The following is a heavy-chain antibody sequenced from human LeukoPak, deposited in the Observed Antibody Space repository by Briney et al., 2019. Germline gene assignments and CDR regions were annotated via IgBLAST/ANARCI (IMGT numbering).Heavy chain of an antibody. V-gene: IGHV4-59*08. CDR3: ARQSRSYGSYNWFDA. J-gene: IGHJ5*02. Sequence: SETLSLTCTVSGGSISGYYWSWIRQPPGKGPEWIGYIYYSGSTNYNPSLKSRVTISVDTSKNQFSLKVTSVTAADTAVYYCARQSRSYGSYNWFDAWGQGTLVAVSS. CDR2: IYYSGST. D-gene: IGHD6-13*01. CDR1: GGSISGYY.